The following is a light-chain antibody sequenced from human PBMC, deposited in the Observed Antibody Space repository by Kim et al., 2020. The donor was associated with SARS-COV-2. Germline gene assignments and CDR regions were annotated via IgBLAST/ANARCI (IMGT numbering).Light chain of an antibody. CDR1: QSVSSN. CDR2: GAS. V-gene: IGKV3-15*01. Sequence: SPGARATLSCRASQSVSSNLAWYQQKPGQAPRLLIYGASTRATGIPARFSGSGSGTEFTLTISSLQSEDFAVYYCQQYNNWPPRSSFGQGTKLEI. J-gene: IGKJ2*03. CDR3: QQYNNWPPRSS.